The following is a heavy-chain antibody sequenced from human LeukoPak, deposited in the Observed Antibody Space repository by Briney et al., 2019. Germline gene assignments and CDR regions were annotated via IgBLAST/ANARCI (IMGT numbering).Heavy chain of an antibody. V-gene: IGHV4-34*01. Sequence: PPETLSLTCAVYGGSFSGYYWSWIRQPPGKGLEWIGEINHSGSTNYNPSLKSRVTISVGTSKNQFSLKLSSVTAADTAVYCCARGTWPGLFDDWGQGTLVTVSS. CDR1: GGSFSGYY. CDR2: INHSGST. D-gene: IGHD1-14*01. J-gene: IGHJ4*02. CDR3: ARGTWPGLFDD.